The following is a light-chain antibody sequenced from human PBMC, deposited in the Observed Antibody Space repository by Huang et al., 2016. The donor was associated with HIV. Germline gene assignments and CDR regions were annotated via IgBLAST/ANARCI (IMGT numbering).Light chain of an antibody. V-gene: IGKV1-39*01. CDR2: TTS. Sequence: DIQMTQSPSSLSAFVGDNVTITCRASQNINFHLNWYQLEPGKCPKLLIYTTSNLYSGVPSRFSVSGSGTHFTLTINGLQPEDSATYSCQQSYSSPRVTFGPGT. J-gene: IGKJ3*01. CDR1: QNINFH. CDR3: QQSYSSPRVT.